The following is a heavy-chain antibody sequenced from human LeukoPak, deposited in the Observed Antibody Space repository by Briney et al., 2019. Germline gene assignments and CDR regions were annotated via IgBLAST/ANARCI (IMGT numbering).Heavy chain of an antibody. CDR1: GRSISTYG. CDR2: IWYDGSNK. CDR3: ARDLANRRSYYYYGMDV. J-gene: IGHJ6*02. D-gene: IGHD2-21*01. Sequence: GRSLRLSCAASGRSISTYGMTWIRQAPGKGLEWVAVIWYDGSNKYYADSVKGRFTISRDNSKNTLYLQMNSLRAEDPGEYYCARDLANRRSYYYYGMDVWGQGTTVTVSS. V-gene: IGHV3-33*08.